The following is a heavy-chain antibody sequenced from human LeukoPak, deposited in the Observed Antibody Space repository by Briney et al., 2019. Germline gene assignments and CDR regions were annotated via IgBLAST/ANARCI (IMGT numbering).Heavy chain of an antibody. Sequence: ASVTVSCKASGGTFTSYDISWVRQAPGQGLEWMGWISAYNGNTNYAQKLQGRVTMTTDTSTSTAYMELRSLRSDDTAVYYCARLGGSGYSYYYYYMDVWGKGTTVTISS. CDR1: GGTFTSYD. CDR2: ISAYNGNT. CDR3: ARLGGSGYSYYYYYMDV. J-gene: IGHJ6*03. D-gene: IGHD3-22*01. V-gene: IGHV1-18*01.